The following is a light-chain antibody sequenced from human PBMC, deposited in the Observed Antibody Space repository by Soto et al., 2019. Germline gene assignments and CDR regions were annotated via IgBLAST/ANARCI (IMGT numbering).Light chain of an antibody. J-gene: IGKJ4*01. CDR3: QQGSNWPLT. CDR1: QSVNSY. Sequence: EIVLTQSPATLSLSPGERATLSCRASQSVNSYLAWYQQKPGQAPRLLIYDASNTATGIPARFSGSGSGTDFTLTISSLEPEDFAVYYCQQGSNWPLTFGGGTKVESK. V-gene: IGKV3-11*01. CDR2: DAS.